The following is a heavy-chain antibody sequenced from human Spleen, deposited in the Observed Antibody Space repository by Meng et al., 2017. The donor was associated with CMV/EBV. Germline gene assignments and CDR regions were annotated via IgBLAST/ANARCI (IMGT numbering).Heavy chain of an antibody. D-gene: IGHD6-19*01. CDR1: GFTFSSYA. J-gene: IGHJ4*02. CDR2: ISYDGSNK. V-gene: IGHV3-30-3*01. Sequence: VQLVESGGGLVRPGGSLCLSCAASGFTFSSYAMHWVRQAPGKGLEWVAVISYDGSNKYYADSVKGRFTISRDNSKNTLYLQMNSLRAEDTAVYYCARGEKQWSNSFDYWGQGTLVTVSS. CDR3: ARGEKQWSNSFDY.